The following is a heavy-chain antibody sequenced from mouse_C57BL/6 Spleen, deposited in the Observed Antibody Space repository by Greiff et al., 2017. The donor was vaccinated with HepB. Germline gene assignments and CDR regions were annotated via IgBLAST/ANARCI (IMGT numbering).Heavy chain of an antibody. Sequence: EVQLQQSGPELVKPGASVKISCKASGYTFTDYYMNWVKQSHGKSLEWIGDINPNNGGTSYNQKFKGKATLTVDKSSSTAYMELRSLTSEDSAVYYCARDLLRRAMDYWGQGTSVTVSS. V-gene: IGHV1-26*01. CDR3: ARDLLRRAMDY. J-gene: IGHJ4*01. CDR2: INPNNGGT. CDR1: GYTFTDYY. D-gene: IGHD2-10*01.